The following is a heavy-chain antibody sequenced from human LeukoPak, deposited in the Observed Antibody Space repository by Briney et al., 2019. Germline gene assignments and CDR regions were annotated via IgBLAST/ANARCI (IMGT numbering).Heavy chain of an antibody. V-gene: IGHV4-38-2*02. CDR3: AKAIVVVPTAGSYFDS. J-gene: IGHJ4*02. D-gene: IGHD2-2*01. Sequence: SETLSPTCTVSGYSISSGYYWGWIRQPPGKGLEWIGSIYHSGSTYYNPSLKSRVTISVDTSKNQFSLKLSSVTAADTAVYYCAKAIVVVPTAGSYFDSWGQGTLVTVSS. CDR1: GYSISSGYY. CDR2: IYHSGST.